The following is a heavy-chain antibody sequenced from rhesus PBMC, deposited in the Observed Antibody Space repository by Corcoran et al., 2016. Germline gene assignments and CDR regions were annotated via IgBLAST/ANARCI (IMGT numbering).Heavy chain of an antibody. CDR3: ASGYSTNLDY. CDR2: IHPSKGNT. CDR1: GYTFTSYS. Sequence: QVQLVQSGAEVKKPGASVKLSCKASGYTFTSYSINWVRQAPRQGLEWMGWIHPSKGNTGYAQKFQGRVTMTRDTSTSTAYMELSSLRAEDTAVYYCASGYSTNLDYWGQGVLVTVSS. D-gene: IGHD2-27*01. V-gene: IGHV1-200*01. J-gene: IGHJ4*01.